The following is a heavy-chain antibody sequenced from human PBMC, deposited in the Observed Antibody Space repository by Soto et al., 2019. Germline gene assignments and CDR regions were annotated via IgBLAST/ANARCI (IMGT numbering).Heavy chain of an antibody. CDR3: ARASNYYGSGWISHFDL. Sequence: QVQLVQSGAEVKKPGSSVKVSCKTSGGTFSNYAFIWVRQAPGQGLEWTGGIIPIFDTAKYSQRFPDRVTITADKSTSTVYMELRSLTAEDTAVYYCARASNYYGSGWISHFDLWGQGTQVTVTS. V-gene: IGHV1-69*06. CDR1: GGTFSNYA. J-gene: IGHJ4*02. CDR2: IIPIFDTA. D-gene: IGHD3-10*01.